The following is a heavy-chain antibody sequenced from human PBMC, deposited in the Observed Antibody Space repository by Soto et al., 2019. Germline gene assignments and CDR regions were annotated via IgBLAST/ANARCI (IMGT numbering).Heavy chain of an antibody. CDR1: GGSIISGGYS. CDR2: IYSGTT. J-gene: IGHJ4*02. V-gene: IGHV4-30-2*01. D-gene: IGHD2-15*01. Sequence: TLSLTCAVSGGSIISGGYSWSWIRQPPGKGLEWIGYIYSGTTHYNPSLESRVTIAMDRSKNQVSLSLKSVTAADTAVYYCAREDSGAFFDFWGQGTLVTAPQ. CDR3: AREDSGAFFDF.